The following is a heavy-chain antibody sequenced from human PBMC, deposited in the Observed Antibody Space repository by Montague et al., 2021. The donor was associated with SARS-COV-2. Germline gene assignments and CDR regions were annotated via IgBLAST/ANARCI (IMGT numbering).Heavy chain of an antibody. CDR1: GFTFISYA. Sequence: SLRLSCAASGFTFISYAMGWVRQAPGKGLEWVSVIYSGVSSIYYXXSLKGRFTISRNNSKNTLYLQMNSLRAEDTAVYYCAKGGYSPLTIFGVVRSHYYFDYWGQGTLVTVSS. V-gene: IGHV3-23*03. CDR2: IYSGVSSI. J-gene: IGHJ4*02. D-gene: IGHD3-3*01. CDR3: AKGGYSPLTIFGVVRSHYYFDY.